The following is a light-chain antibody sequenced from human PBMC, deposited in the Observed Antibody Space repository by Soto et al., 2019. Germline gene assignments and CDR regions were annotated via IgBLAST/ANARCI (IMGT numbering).Light chain of an antibody. CDR3: QQYYSIPLT. Sequence: DIVMTQSPDSLAVSLGERATINCKSSQSVLYSSNNKNYLTWYQQKPGQPPKLLIYWASIRESGVPDRFSGSGSGTDFTLTISSLQAEDVAVYYCQQYYSIPLTFGQGTRLEIK. CDR2: WAS. J-gene: IGKJ5*01. V-gene: IGKV4-1*01. CDR1: QSVLYSSNNKNY.